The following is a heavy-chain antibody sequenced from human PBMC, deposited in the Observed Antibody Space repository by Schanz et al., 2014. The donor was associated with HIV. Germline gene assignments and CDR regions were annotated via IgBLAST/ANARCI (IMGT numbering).Heavy chain of an antibody. CDR3: AQEEVPNDC. D-gene: IGHD3-10*01. Sequence: QVQLVETGGGVVQPGRSLRLSCAASGFTFSSYGMHWVRQAPGKGLEWVAVIWFDGSKKYYADSVKGRFTISRDNYRNTLDLQMDSLRAEDTAVYFCAQEEVPNDCWGQGTLVTVSS. V-gene: IGHV3-33*06. CDR1: GFTFSSYG. CDR2: IWFDGSKK. J-gene: IGHJ4*02.